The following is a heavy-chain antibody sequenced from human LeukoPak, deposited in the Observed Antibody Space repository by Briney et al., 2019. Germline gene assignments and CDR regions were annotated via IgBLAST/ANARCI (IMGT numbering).Heavy chain of an antibody. Sequence: GGSLRLSCAASGFTFTTYAMSWVRQAPGKGLEWVSGISNSGGSTYYADSVKGRFTISRDNSKNTLYLLMNSLRAEDTAVYYCAEYYYYDSSGYQQYYFDYWGQGTLVTVSS. CDR1: GFTFTTYA. CDR2: ISNSGGST. V-gene: IGHV3-23*01. CDR3: AEYYYYDSSGYQQYYFDY. J-gene: IGHJ4*02. D-gene: IGHD3-22*01.